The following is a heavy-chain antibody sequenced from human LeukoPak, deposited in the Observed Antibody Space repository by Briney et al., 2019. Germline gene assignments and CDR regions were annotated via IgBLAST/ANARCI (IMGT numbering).Heavy chain of an antibody. V-gene: IGHV3-30*18. CDR1: GFTFSSYG. CDR3: AKDVGNYYDSSGQYLMRSCMDV. Sequence: PGGSLRLSCAASGFTFSSYGMHWVRQAPGKGLEWVAVISYDAGDRYHGDSVKGRFTISRDNSKNTLYLQMNSLRAEDTAVYYCAKDVGNYYDSSGQYLMRSCMDVWGKGTTVTVYS. J-gene: IGHJ6*03. CDR2: ISYDAGDR. D-gene: IGHD3-22*01.